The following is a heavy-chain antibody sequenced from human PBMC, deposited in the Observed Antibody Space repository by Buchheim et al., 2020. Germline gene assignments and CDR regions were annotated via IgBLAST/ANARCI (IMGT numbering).Heavy chain of an antibody. CDR2: ISSSSSTN. D-gene: IGHD3-22*01. J-gene: IGHJ1*01. CDR3: ARGENYYDSSGYYREYFQH. V-gene: IGHV3-48*01. Sequence: EVQLVESGGGLVQPGGSLRLSCAASGFTFSSYSMNWVRQAPGKGLEWFSYISSSSSTNYYADSVKGTLPISRNNAKTPLYLKMNSLRAEDTAVYYCARGENYYDSSGYYREYFQHWGQGTL. CDR1: GFTFSSYS.